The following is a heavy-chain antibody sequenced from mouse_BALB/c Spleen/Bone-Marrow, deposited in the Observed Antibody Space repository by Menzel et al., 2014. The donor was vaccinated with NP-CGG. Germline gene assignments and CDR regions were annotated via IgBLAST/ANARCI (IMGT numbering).Heavy chain of an antibody. D-gene: IGHD2-4*01. CDR3: NARGCDYEGYYFDY. CDR1: GFNIADFY. J-gene: IGHJ2*01. V-gene: IGHV14-4*02. CDR2: IDPENIDP. Sequence: EVQLLQSGAELVRSGASVKLSCTASGFNIADFYINWVNQRPEQGLEWIGWIDPENIDPEFAPRLQGKATMTADTSSNTAYLQLSSLPTEATAVYYCNARGCDYEGYYFDYWGQGTTLTVSS.